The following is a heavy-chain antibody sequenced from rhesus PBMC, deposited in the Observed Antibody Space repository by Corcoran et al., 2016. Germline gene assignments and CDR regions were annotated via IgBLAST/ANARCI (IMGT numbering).Heavy chain of an antibody. D-gene: IGHD3-9*01. Sequence: QVQLQQSGPGLVKPSETLSLTCAVSGGSISSGYGWSWIRQPPGKGLEWIGYIYGSSGNPYYHPSLKSRVTISKDTSKNQFSLKLSSVTAADTAVYYCAGNNYEDDYGYYWYFDYWGQGVLVTVSS. V-gene: IGHV4S7*01. J-gene: IGHJ4*01. CDR3: AGNNYEDDYGYYWYFDY. CDR2: IYGSSGNP. CDR1: GGSISSGYG.